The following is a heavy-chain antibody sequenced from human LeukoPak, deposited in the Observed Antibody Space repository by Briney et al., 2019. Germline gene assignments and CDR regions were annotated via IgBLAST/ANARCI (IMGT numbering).Heavy chain of an antibody. CDR2: IYFSGST. CDR1: GDSIRTTRY. V-gene: IGHV4-39*01. Sequence: SSETLSLTCTVSGDSIRTTRYWGWIRQPHGKGLEWIGAIYFSGSTYYNPSLKSRVMLSVDTSRNQFSLKLTSVTAADTAAYYCATQGYNNQTMDVWGQGTTVTVSS. CDR3: ATQGYNNQTMDV. D-gene: IGHD5-24*01. J-gene: IGHJ6*02.